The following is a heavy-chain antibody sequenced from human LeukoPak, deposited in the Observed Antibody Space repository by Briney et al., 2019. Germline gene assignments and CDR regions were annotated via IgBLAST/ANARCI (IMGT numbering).Heavy chain of an antibody. V-gene: IGHV3-15*01. Sequence: TPGGSLRLSCAASGFTFSNAWMSWVRQAPGKGLEWVGRIKSKTDGGTTDYAAPVKGRFTISRDDSKNTLYLQMNSLKTEDTAVYYCTTESVEWLAFDYWGQGTLVTVSS. J-gene: IGHJ4*02. CDR1: GFTFSNAW. CDR3: TTESVEWLAFDY. D-gene: IGHD6-19*01. CDR2: IKSKTDGGTT.